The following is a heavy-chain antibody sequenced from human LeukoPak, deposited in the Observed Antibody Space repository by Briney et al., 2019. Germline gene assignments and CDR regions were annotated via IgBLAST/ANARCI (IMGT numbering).Heavy chain of an antibody. J-gene: IGHJ4*02. CDR3: ARDQYDTWSRRGNFDS. D-gene: IGHD3/OR15-3a*01. Sequence: GGSLRLSCVASGFSFGKYWMSWVRQAPGKGLEWVANIKLDGSEKNYVDSVKGRFTISRDNTKNSLYLQMNSLRAEDTAVSYCARDQYDTWSRRGNFDSWGQGTLVIVSS. CDR1: GFSFGKYW. CDR2: IKLDGSEK. V-gene: IGHV3-7*03.